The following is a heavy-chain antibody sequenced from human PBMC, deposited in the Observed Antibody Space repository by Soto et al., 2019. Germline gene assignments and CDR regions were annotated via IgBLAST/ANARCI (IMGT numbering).Heavy chain of an antibody. D-gene: IGHD3-9*01. CDR3: AKVSPFILGSPL. CDR1: GVAFISSE. Sequence: PXGSLRLSCTASGVAFISSEMNWFRQAPGKGLEWVAYITGSGGAMFHADSVKGRFSISRDNAKNSLFLEMNSLTADDTGVYYCAKVSPFILGSPLWGQGTLVTVSS. J-gene: IGHJ4*02. V-gene: IGHV3-48*03. CDR2: ITGSGGAM.